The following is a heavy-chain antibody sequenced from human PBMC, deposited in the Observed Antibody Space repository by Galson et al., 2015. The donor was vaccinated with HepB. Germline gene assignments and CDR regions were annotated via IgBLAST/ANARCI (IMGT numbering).Heavy chain of an antibody. D-gene: IGHD7-27*01. CDR2: IRDGI. J-gene: IGHJ3*01. V-gene: IGHV3-23*01. CDR1: GFTFKSYT. Sequence: SLRLSCAASGFTFKSYTMTWVRQAPGKGLEWLSSIRDGIHYADSVKGRFTISRDTSKNMVYLQMDSLRAEDTAVYYCLKGGWGSVFDVWGLGTMVTVSS. CDR3: LKGGWGSVFDV.